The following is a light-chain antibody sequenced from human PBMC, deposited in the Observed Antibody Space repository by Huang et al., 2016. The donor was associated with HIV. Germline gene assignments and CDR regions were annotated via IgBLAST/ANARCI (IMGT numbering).Light chain of an antibody. V-gene: IGKV3-15*01. Sequence: EIVMTQSPATLSVSPGEGATLSCRASQNISTNLAWYQQKPGRAPRLLIYGAPSRAAGVPGSFIGSGSGTEFTLTITILQSRDFAVYYCHHYSNWPPATFGQGTKVEIK. CDR3: HHYSNWPPAT. J-gene: IGKJ1*01. CDR2: GAP. CDR1: QNISTN.